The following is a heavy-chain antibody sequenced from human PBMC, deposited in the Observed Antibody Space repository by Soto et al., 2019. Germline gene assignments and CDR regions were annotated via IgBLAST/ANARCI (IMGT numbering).Heavy chain of an antibody. CDR3: ARAGSSGYNSWFDP. D-gene: IGHD3-22*01. CDR2: ISSSGSTI. J-gene: IGHJ5*02. V-gene: IGHV3-11*01. Sequence: GGSLRLSCAASGFTFSDYYMSWIRQAPGKGLEWVPYISSSGSTIYYADSVKGRFTISRDNAKNSLYLQVNSLRAEDTAVYYCARAGSSGYNSWFDPWGQGTLVTVSS. CDR1: GFTFSDYY.